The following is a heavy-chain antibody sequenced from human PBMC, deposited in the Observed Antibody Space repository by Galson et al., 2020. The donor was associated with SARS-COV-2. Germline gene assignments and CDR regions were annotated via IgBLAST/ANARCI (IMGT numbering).Heavy chain of an antibody. J-gene: IGHJ4*02. V-gene: IGHV6-1*01. Sequence: SETLSLTCAISGATISSDIAAWNWIRQSTSSGLKWLGRTFFRSKWYSGYAESVRSRITINPDTSKNQFSLQLTSVTPEDTAVYYCARNCGTGTTGCDYWGQGTLVTVSS. CDR1: GATISSDIAA. D-gene: IGHD1-1*01. CDR2: TFFRSKWYS. CDR3: ARNCGTGTTGCDY.